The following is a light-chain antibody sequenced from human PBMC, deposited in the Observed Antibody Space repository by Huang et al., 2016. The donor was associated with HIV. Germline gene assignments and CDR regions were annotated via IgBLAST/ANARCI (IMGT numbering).Light chain of an antibody. J-gene: IGKJ1*01. CDR3: QQYGNWPPWT. CDR2: DTS. Sequence: IRNNQIPAPLAVSPGERATLSIRASKSSSNNLGWYQQKPGQAPRTLIYDTSARATGVPPRFSGSGSGTDFTLTISSLQSEDFAVYYCQQYGNWPPWTFGQGTKVEMK. CDR1: KSSSNN. V-gene: IGKV3-15*01.